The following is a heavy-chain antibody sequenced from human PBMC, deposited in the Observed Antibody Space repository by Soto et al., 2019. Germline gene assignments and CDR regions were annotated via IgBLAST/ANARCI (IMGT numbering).Heavy chain of an antibody. J-gene: IGHJ2*01. V-gene: IGHV3-53*02. CDR1: GFTVSSNY. CDR3: ARVGCSSTSCYTPYWYFDL. D-gene: IGHD2-2*02. CDR2: IYSGGST. Sequence: EVQLVETGGGLIQPGGSLRLSCAASGFTVSSNYMSWVRQAPGKGLEWVSVIYSGGSTYYADSVKGRFTISRDNSKNTLYLQMNSLRAEDTAVYYCARVGCSSTSCYTPYWYFDLWSRGTLVTVSS.